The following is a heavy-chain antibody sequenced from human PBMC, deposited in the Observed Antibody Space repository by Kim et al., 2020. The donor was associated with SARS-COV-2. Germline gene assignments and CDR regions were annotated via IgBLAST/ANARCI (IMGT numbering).Heavy chain of an antibody. D-gene: IGHD2-2*01. J-gene: IGHJ5*02. CDR2: INHSGST. Sequence: SETLSLTCAVYGGSFSGYYWSWIRQPPGKGLEWIGEINHSGSTNYNPSLKSRVTISVDTSKNQFSLKLSSVTAADTAVYYCARGLRVPAATNNWFDPWGQGTLVTVSS. CDR1: GGSFSGYY. CDR3: ARGLRVPAATNNWFDP. V-gene: IGHV4-34*01.